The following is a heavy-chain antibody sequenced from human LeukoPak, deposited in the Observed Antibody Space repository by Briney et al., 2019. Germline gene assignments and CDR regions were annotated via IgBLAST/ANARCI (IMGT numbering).Heavy chain of an antibody. J-gene: IGHJ1*01. CDR1: GFTFSRYW. CDR3: ARDPNSSSWYEGYFQQ. Sequence: GGSLRLSCAASGFTFSRYWMHWVRQAPGKGLEWVAVISYDGNTKYYGDSVKGRFTISRDNSKNTLYLQMNSLRTEDTAMYYCARDPNSSSWYEGYFQQWGQGTLVTVSS. CDR2: ISYDGNTK. V-gene: IGHV3-30-3*01. D-gene: IGHD6-13*01.